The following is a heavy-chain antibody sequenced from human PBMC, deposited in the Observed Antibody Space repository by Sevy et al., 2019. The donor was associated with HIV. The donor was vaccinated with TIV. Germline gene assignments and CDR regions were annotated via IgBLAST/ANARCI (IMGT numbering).Heavy chain of an antibody. D-gene: IGHD2-15*01. CDR2: IYYSGST. CDR3: ASRLYCSGCSCPPGAFDI. CDR1: GGSISSSSYY. J-gene: IGHJ3*02. Sequence: SETLSLTCTVSGGSISSSSYYWGWIRQPPGKGLEWIGSIYYSGSTYYNPSLKSRVTISVDTSKNQFSLKLSSVTAADTAVYYCASRLYCSGCSCPPGAFDIWGQGTMVTVSS. V-gene: IGHV4-39*01.